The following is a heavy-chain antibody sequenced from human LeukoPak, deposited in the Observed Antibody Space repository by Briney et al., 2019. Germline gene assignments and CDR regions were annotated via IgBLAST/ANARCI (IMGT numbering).Heavy chain of an antibody. CDR2: IIPIFGTA. Sequence: SVKVSCKASGGTFSSYAISWVRQAPGQGLEWMGGIIPIFGTANYAQKFQGRVTITADKSTSTAYMELGSLRSEDTAVYYCARLSTIVATINVDCYYGMDVWGKGTTVTVSS. CDR1: GGTFSSYA. J-gene: IGHJ6*04. CDR3: ARLSTIVATINVDCYYGMDV. V-gene: IGHV1-69*06. D-gene: IGHD5-12*01.